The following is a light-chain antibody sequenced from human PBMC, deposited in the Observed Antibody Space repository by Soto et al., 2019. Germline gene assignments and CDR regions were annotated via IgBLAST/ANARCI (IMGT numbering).Light chain of an antibody. J-gene: IGLJ1*01. Sequence: QSALTQPASVSGSPGQSITVSCTGTSSDVGGYNYVSWYQQHPGKAPRLMIYDVTNRPSGVSDRFSGSKSGNTASLPISGLQAEDEADYYCSSYRRGSTYVFGTGTKVTV. CDR1: SSDVGGYNY. V-gene: IGLV2-14*03. CDR2: DVT. CDR3: SSYRRGSTYV.